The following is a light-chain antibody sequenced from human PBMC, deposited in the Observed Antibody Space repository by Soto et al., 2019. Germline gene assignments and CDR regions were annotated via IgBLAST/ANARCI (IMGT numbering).Light chain of an antibody. CDR1: SSDVGGYNY. V-gene: IGLV2-14*01. CDR2: EVS. CDR3: SSYTSSSTPYV. Sequence: LAQPASVSGSPGQSITISCTGTSSDVGGYNYVSWYQQHPGKAPKLMIYEVSNRPSGVSNRSSGSKSGNTASLTISGLQAEDEADYYCSSYTSSSTPYVFGTGTKVTVL. J-gene: IGLJ1*01.